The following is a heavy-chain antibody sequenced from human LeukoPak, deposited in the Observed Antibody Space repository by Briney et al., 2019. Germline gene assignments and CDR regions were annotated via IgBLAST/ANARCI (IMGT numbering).Heavy chain of an antibody. J-gene: IGHJ3*01. CDR3: ARSSYSSSSSV. CDR2: IYSGGST. D-gene: IGHD6-6*01. V-gene: IGHV3-53*01. CDR1: GFTVSSNY. Sequence: GGSLRLSCAASGFTVSSNYMSWVRQAPGKGLEWVSVIYSGGSTFYADSVKGRFTISRDNAKNSLYLQINSLRAEDTAVYYCARSSYSSSSSVWGQGTMVTVSS.